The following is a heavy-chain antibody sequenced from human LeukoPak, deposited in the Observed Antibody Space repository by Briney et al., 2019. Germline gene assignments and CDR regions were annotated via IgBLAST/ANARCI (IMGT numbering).Heavy chain of an antibody. CDR2: IYYSGST. Sequence: SETLSLTCTVSGGSISSYYWSWIRQPPGKGLEWIGYIYYSGSTNYKPSLKSRVTISVETSKNQFSLKLRSVTAADTAVYYCARVEEGYGSGRRGNFYYYYMDVWGKGTTVTISS. V-gene: IGHV4-59*01. CDR3: ARVEEGYGSGRRGNFYYYYMDV. J-gene: IGHJ6*03. D-gene: IGHD3-10*01. CDR1: GGSISSYY.